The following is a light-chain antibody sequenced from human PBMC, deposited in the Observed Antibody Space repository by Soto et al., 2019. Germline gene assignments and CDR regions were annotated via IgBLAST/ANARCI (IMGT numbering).Light chain of an antibody. CDR1: SSDVGSYDL. V-gene: IGLV2-23*02. CDR2: EVT. J-gene: IGLJ2*01. CDR3: CSFAGDTTAVL. Sequence: QSVLTQPASVSGSPGEALTLSCTGTSSDVGSYDLVSWYQQHPGKVPKLVLYEVTKRPSGVPSRFSGSKSGNTASLTISGLQAEDEADYYCCSFAGDTTAVLFGGGTKLTVL.